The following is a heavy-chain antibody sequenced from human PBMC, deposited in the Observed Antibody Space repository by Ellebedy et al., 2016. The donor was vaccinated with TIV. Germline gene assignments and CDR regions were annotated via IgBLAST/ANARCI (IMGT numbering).Heavy chain of an antibody. CDR2: ISAYNGNT. CDR1: GYTFTSYG. V-gene: IGHV1-18*01. J-gene: IGHJ5*02. Sequence: AASVKVSCKASGYTFTSYGISWVRQAPGQGLEWMGWISAYNGNTNYAQKLQGRGTMTTDTSTSTAYMELRSLRSDDTAVYYCARYNGDSGYNWIDPWGQGTLVTVSS. CDR3: ARYNGDSGYNWIDP. D-gene: IGHD2-21*01.